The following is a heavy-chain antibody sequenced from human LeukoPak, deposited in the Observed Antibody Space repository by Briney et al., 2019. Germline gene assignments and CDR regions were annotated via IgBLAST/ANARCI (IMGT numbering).Heavy chain of an antibody. D-gene: IGHD6-13*01. Sequence: ASVKVSCKASGYTFTSYDINWVRQAPGQGLEWMGWMNPNSGNTGYAQKFQGRVTMTRNTSISTAYMELSSLRSEDTAVYYCARGRIAAAGTGFDYWGQGTLVTVSS. CDR2: MNPNSGNT. J-gene: IGHJ4*02. V-gene: IGHV1-8*01. CDR3: ARGRIAAAGTGFDY. CDR1: GYTFTSYD.